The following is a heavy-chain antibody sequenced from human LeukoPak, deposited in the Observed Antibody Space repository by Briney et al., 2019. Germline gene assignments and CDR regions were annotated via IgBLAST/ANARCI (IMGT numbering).Heavy chain of an antibody. CDR1: GDRVSSNSAA. D-gene: IGHD7-27*01. CDR2: TYYRSKWYN. J-gene: IGHJ4*02. Sequence: SQTLSLTCAISGDRVSSNSAAWNWIRQPPSRGLEWLGRTYYRSKWYNDYAVSVKSRITINPDTSKNQFSLQLNSVTPEDTAVYYCARGRNWGESGFDYWGQGTLVTVSS. CDR3: ARGRNWGESGFDY. V-gene: IGHV6-1*01.